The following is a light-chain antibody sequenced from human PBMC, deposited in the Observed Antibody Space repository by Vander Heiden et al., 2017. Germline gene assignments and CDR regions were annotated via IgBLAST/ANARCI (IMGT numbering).Light chain of an antibody. Sequence: QSALTQPASVSGSPGQSITISCPGSSSDVGAYNFVSWYQHHPGKAPTLVILDVRNRPAGVANRFSGSKFGNTASLVISGLKAEDEADYYCISYTSSNTVVFGGGTKLTVL. V-gene: IGLV2-14*03. CDR2: DVR. CDR1: SSDVGAYNF. CDR3: ISYTSSNTVV. J-gene: IGLJ2*01.